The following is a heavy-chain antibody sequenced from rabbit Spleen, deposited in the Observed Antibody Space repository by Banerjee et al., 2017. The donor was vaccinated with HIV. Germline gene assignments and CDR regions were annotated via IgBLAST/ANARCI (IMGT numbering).Heavy chain of an antibody. CDR3: ARDGYGSGYYMTTQLDL. J-gene: IGHJ3*01. CDR2: IYAGSSGSA. Sequence: QSLEESGGDLVKPGASLTLTCTASGFSFSSSDYMCWVRQAPGKRPEWIACIYAGSSGSAYYASWAKGRFTVSKTSSTTVTLQMTSLTAADTATYFCARDGYGSGYYMTTQLDLWGLGTLVTVS. D-gene: IGHD1-1*01. CDR1: GFSFSSSDY. V-gene: IGHV1S40*01.